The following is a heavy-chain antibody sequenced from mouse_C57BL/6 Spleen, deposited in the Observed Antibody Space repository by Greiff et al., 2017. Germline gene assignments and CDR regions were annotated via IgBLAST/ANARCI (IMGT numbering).Heavy chain of an antibody. CDR2: INPNNGGT. Sequence: DVQLQESGPELVKPGASVKIPCKASGYTFTDYNMDWVKQSPGKSLEWIGDINPNNGGTIYNQKFKGKATLTVDKSSSTAYMELRSLTSEDTAVYYCARGDTTVANYFDYWGQGTTLTVSS. J-gene: IGHJ2*01. CDR3: ARGDTTVANYFDY. CDR1: GYTFTDYN. D-gene: IGHD1-1*01. V-gene: IGHV1-18*01.